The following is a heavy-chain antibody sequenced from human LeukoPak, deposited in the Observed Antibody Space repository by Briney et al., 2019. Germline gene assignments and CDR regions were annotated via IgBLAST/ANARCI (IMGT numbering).Heavy chain of an antibody. V-gene: IGHV3-23*01. D-gene: IGHD2-2*01. CDR2: ISGSGGNT. CDR1: GFTFSNYA. CDR3: AKEAQGCSITSCYFDS. Sequence: SGGSLRPSCAASGFTFSNYAMSWVRQAPGKGLEWVSAISGSGGNTYYADSVKGRFTISRDNSKNTLFLQMNSLRAEDTAVYYCAKEAQGCSITSCYFDSWGQGTLVTVSS. J-gene: IGHJ4*02.